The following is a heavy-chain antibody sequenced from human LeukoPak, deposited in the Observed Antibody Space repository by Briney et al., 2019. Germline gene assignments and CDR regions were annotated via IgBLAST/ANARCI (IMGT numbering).Heavy chain of an antibody. V-gene: IGHV1-8*01. D-gene: IGHD2-2*02. J-gene: IGHJ5*02. CDR3: VRDGEGTAISVNYWFDP. CDR1: GFTFTSYD. CDR2: MNPNNGNT. Sequence: ASVKASCKASGFTFTSYDINWVRQASGQGLEWMGWMNPNNGNTGYAQKFQGRVIMTRDTSISTAYMELRGLRSEDTAVYYCVRDGEGTAISVNYWFDPWGQGTLVTVSS.